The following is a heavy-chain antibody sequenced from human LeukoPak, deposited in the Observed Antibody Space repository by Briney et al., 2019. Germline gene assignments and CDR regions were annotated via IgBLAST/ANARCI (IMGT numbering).Heavy chain of an antibody. D-gene: IGHD3-22*01. V-gene: IGHV3-73*01. CDR2: IRSKANSYAT. J-gene: IGHJ4*02. CDR3: QTYDSSGSEDY. Sequence: GGSLRLSCAASGFTFSSYSMNWVRQASGKGLEWVGRIRSKANSYATAYAASVKGRFTISRDDSKNTAYLQMSSLKTEDTAVYYCQTYDSSGSEDYWGQGTLVTVSS. CDR1: GFTFSSYS.